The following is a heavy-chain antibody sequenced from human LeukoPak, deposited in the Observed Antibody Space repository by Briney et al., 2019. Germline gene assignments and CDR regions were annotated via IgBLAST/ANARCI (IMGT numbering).Heavy chain of an antibody. CDR3: ARALGPDYYDSSGGFDP. CDR1: GFSFSTYA. CDR2: ISSNGGST. Sequence: GGSLRLSCAASGFSFSTYAMQWVRQAPGKGLEYVSTISSNGGSTYYGNSVKGRFTIPRDNSKNTLYLQMNSLRAEDTAVYYCARALGPDYYDSSGGFDPWGQGTLVTVSS. J-gene: IGHJ5*02. V-gene: IGHV3-64*01. D-gene: IGHD3-22*01.